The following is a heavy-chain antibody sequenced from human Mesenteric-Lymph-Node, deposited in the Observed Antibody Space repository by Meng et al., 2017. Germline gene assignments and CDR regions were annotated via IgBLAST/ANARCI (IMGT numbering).Heavy chain of an antibody. D-gene: IGHD1-26*01. CDR3: AKDLGARGAGATYHH. Sequence: ETLSLTCTVSGGSISSSSYYWGWIRQPPGKGLVWVSRINNDGSSTYYADSVKGRFTISRDNSNNTLYLQMNGLRADDTAVYYCAKDLGARGAGATYHHWGQGALVTVSS. CDR1: GGSISSSSYY. J-gene: IGHJ5*02. V-gene: IGHV3-23*01. CDR2: INNDGSST.